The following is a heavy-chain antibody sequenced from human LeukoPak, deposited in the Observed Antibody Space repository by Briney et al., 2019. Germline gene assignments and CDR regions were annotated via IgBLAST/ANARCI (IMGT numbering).Heavy chain of an antibody. CDR1: GYTFANYG. CDR2: INTNNGNT. CDR3: ARGSIPENYFDY. V-gene: IGHV1-18*01. J-gene: IGHJ4*02. D-gene: IGHD2-21*01. Sequence: GASVKVSCKTSGYTFANYGISWVRQAPGQGLEWMGWINTNNGNTNYAQILQGRVTMTTDASTGTAYMELSSLRSEDTAVYYCARGSIPENYFDYWGQGTLVTVSS.